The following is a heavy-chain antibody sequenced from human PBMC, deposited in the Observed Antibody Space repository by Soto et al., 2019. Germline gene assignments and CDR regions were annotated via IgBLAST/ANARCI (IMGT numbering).Heavy chain of an antibody. J-gene: IGHJ4*02. CDR1: GYTFSTLG. V-gene: IGHV1-18*01. Sequence: QVQLVQSGTEVKKPGDSVKVSCKASGYTFSTLGITWVRQAPGQGLEWMGWISAYNGNTNYAQRLQGRVTLTTDTSTSTAYMDLRSLTSDDTAVYYCTRDLGGSSTNFDYWGQGTLVIVSS. CDR2: ISAYNGNT. CDR3: TRDLGGSSTNFDY. D-gene: IGHD2-15*01.